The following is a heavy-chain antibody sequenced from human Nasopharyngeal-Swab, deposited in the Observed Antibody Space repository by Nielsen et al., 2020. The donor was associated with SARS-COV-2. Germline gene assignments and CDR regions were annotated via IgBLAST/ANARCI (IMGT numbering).Heavy chain of an antibody. CDR1: GYSFTSYW. CDR2: IYPGDSDT. CDR3: ARVFVVVPAAIGLSGWFDP. V-gene: IGHV5-51*01. J-gene: IGHJ5*02. D-gene: IGHD2-2*01. Sequence: GESLKISCKGSGYSFTSYWIGWVRQMPGKGLEWGGIIYPGDSDTRYSPSFQGQVTISADKSISTAYLQWSSLKASDTAMYYCARVFVVVPAAIGLSGWFDPWGQGTLVTVSS.